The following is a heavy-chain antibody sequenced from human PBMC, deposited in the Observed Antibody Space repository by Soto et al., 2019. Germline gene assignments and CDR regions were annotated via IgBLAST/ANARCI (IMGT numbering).Heavy chain of an antibody. CDR3: ARAGVSLVVAGYFDY. J-gene: IGHJ4*02. V-gene: IGHV3-21*01. D-gene: IGHD2-15*01. Sequence: EVQLVESGGGLVKPGGSLRLSCAASGFTFSSYSMNWVRQAPGKALEWVSSISSSSSYIYYADSVKGRFTISRDNAKNSLYLQMNSLRAEDTAVYYCARAGVSLVVAGYFDYWGQGTLVTVSS. CDR2: ISSSSSYI. CDR1: GFTFSSYS.